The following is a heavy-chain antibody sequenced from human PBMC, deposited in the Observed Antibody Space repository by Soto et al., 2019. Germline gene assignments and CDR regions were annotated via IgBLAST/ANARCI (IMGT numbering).Heavy chain of an antibody. V-gene: IGHV1-3*01. D-gene: IGHD2-21*02. CDR1: GYTFTVYA. CDR3: ARAVAVTADFDY. Sequence: GASVKVSRKASGYTFTVYAMHWVRQAPGQRLEWMGWINPGNGNTKYSQKFQGRVTITRDTSASTAYMELSSLRSEDTAVYYCARAVAVTADFDYWGQGTLVTVSS. CDR2: INPGNGNT. J-gene: IGHJ4*02.